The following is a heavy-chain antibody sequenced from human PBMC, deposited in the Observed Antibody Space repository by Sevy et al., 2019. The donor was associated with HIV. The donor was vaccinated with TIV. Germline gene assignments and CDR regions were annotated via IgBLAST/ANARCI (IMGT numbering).Heavy chain of an antibody. D-gene: IGHD3-22*01. V-gene: IGHV6-1*01. CDR2: TYYRSKWYN. Sequence: QSQTLSLTCAISGDSVSSNSVAWNWIRQSPSRGLEWLGRTYYRSKWYNDYAVSVKSRITINPDTSKNQFSLQLNSVTPEDTAVYYCARDDSSGYYFLGRFVYWGQGTLVTVSS. J-gene: IGHJ4*02. CDR1: GDSVSSNSVA. CDR3: ARDDSSGYYFLGRFVY.